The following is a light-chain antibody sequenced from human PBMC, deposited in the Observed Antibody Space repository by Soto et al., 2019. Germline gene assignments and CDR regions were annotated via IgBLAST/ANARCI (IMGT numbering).Light chain of an antibody. CDR1: RNINRK. J-gene: IGKJ4*01. V-gene: IGKV3-15*01. CDR3: QQYYDYPPLI. Sequence: EIVMTQSPATLSVSPGERATLSCRASRNINRKLAWYQQKPGQAPSLLISGASTRATGIPARFSGSGSGTEYNLPISSLQSEDFAVYYCQQYYDYPPLIFGGGTKVEIK. CDR2: GAS.